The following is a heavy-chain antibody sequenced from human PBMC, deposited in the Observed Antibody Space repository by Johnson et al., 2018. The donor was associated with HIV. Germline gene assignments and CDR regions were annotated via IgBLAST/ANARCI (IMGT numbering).Heavy chain of an antibody. J-gene: IGHJ3*02. V-gene: IGHV3-53*01. D-gene: IGHD3-16*01. Sequence: EVQLVESGGGLIQPGGSLRLSCAASGFTVSSNYMSWVRQAPGKGLEWVPVIYSGGSTYYADSVMGRFTISRDNPKNTLYLQMTSLRAEDTAVYYCAREFGDLRAFDIWGQGTMVTVSS. CDR2: IYSGGST. CDR3: AREFGDLRAFDI. CDR1: GFTVSSNY.